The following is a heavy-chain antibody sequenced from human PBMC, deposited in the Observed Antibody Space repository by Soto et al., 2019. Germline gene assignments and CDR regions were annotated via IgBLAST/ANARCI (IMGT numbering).Heavy chain of an antibody. CDR3: ARARLYSSSSNFDY. J-gene: IGHJ4*02. CDR1: GGSVSSGSYY. D-gene: IGHD6-6*01. V-gene: IGHV4-61*01. Sequence: PSETLSLTCTVSGGSVSSGSYYWSWIRQPPGKGLEWIGYIYYSGSTNYNPSLKSRVTISVDTSKNQFSLKLTSVTAADTAVYYCARARLYSSSSNFDYWGQGTLVTVSS. CDR2: IYYSGST.